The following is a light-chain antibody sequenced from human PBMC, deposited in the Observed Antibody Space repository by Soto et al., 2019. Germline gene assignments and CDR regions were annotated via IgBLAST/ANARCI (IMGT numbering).Light chain of an antibody. V-gene: IGKV3-11*01. CDR1: QYITIY. Sequence: EIVLTQPPATLSLCPGERATLSCRASQYITIYLAWYQQKPGQAPRLLIYDASNRATGIPARFSGSGSGTDFTLTISSLEPDDFAVYYCQQRADWPITFGQGTRLEI. CDR2: DAS. J-gene: IGKJ5*01. CDR3: QQRADWPIT.